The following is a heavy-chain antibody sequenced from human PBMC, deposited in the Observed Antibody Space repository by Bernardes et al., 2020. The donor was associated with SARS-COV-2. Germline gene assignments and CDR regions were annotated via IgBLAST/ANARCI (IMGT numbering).Heavy chain of an antibody. Sequence: ASVKVSCKASGYTFTSYGISWVRQAPGQGLEWMGWISAYNGNTNYAQKLQGRVTMTTDTSTSTAYMELRSLRSDDTAVYYCAGSGYYYVHHDAFDIWGQGTMVTVSS. CDR3: AGSGYYYVHHDAFDI. CDR1: GYTFTSYG. D-gene: IGHD3-22*01. V-gene: IGHV1-18*01. J-gene: IGHJ3*02. CDR2: ISAYNGNT.